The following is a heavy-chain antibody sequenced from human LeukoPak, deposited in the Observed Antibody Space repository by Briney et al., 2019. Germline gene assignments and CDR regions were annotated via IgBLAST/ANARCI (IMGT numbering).Heavy chain of an antibody. J-gene: IGHJ4*02. CDR2: ISYDGSNK. D-gene: IGHD6-19*01. CDR3: AKDPSGIAVAADY. CDR1: GFTLSSYA. Sequence: QPGGSLRLSCAASGFTLSSYAMSWVRQAPGKGLEWVAVISYDGSNKYYADSVKGRFTISRDNSKNTLYLQMNSLRAEDTAVYYCAKDPSGIAVAADYWGQGTLVTVSS. V-gene: IGHV3-30*18.